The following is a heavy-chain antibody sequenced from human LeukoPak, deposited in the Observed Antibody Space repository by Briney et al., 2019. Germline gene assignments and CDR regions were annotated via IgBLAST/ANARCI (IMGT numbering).Heavy chain of an antibody. CDR1: GYTFTSYD. D-gene: IGHD3-16*01. Sequence: GASVKVSCKASGYTFTSYDINWVRQATGQGLEWMGWMNPNSGNTGYAQKFQGRVTITRNTSISTAYMELSSLRSEDTAVYYCARGPYDYVWGSYYFDYWGQGTLVTASS. J-gene: IGHJ4*02. CDR3: ARGPYDYVWGSYYFDY. CDR2: MNPNSGNT. V-gene: IGHV1-8*03.